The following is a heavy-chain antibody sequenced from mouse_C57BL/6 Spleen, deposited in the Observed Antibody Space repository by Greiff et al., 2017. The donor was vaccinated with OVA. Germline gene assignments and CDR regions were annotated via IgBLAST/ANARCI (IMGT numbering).Heavy chain of an antibody. Sequence: EVKVVESGPELVKPGASVKIPCKASGYTFTDYNMDWVKQSHGKSLEWIGDINPNNGGTIYNQKFKGKATLTVDKSSSTAYMELRSLTSEDTAVYYCARGEGYYYGSSHFDYWGQGTTLTVSS. J-gene: IGHJ2*01. D-gene: IGHD1-1*01. V-gene: IGHV1-18*01. CDR2: INPNNGGT. CDR3: ARGEGYYYGSSHFDY. CDR1: GYTFTDYN.